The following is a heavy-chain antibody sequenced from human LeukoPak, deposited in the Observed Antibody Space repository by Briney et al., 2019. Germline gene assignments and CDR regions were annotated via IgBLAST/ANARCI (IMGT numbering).Heavy chain of an antibody. CDR3: ARDTSSGYYYYYGMDV. Sequence: GGSLRLSCAASGFTFSSYSMNWVRQAPGKGLEWVSSISSSSSYIYYADSVKGRFTISRDNAKNSLYPQMNSLRAEDTAVYYCARDTSSGYYYYYGMDVWGQGTTVTVSS. CDR1: GFTFSSYS. J-gene: IGHJ6*02. V-gene: IGHV3-21*01. CDR2: ISSSSSYI. D-gene: IGHD6-19*01.